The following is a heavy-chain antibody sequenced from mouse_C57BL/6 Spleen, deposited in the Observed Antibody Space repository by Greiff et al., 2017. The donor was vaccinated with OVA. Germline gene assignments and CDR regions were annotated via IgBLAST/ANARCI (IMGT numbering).Heavy chain of an antibody. D-gene: IGHD3-2*02. V-gene: IGHV2-3*01. CDR1: GFSLTSYG. CDR2: IWGDGST. CDR3: AKPGSGYKMLAMDY. Sequence: QVQLKQSGPGLVAPSQSLSITCTVSGFSLTSYGVSWVRQPPGQGLEWLGVIWGDGSTNSHSALISRLSISKDNSKSQVFLKLKSLQTDDTATYYCAKPGSGYKMLAMDYWGQGTSVTVSS. J-gene: IGHJ4*01.